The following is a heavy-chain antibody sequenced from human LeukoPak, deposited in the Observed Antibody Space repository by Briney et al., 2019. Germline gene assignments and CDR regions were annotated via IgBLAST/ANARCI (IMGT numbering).Heavy chain of an antibody. J-gene: IGHJ4*02. CDR3: ARVLRDYYFDY. CDR2: ITMSSTYI. CDR1: GFSFSTYN. D-gene: IGHD3-9*01. V-gene: IGHV3-21*01. Sequence: GGSPRLSCAASGFSFSTYNMNWVRQAPGKGLEWVSSITMSSTYIYHADSVKGRFTISRDNAKNSLFLQMNSLRAEDTAVYYCARVLRDYYFDYWGQGTLVTVSS.